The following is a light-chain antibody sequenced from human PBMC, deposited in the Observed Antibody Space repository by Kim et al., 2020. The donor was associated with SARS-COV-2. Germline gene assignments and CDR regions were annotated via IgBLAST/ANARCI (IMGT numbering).Light chain of an antibody. Sequence: PGQTARITCSGDALTKQYAYWYQQKPGQAPVLVIYKDSERPSGIPERFSGSSSGTTVTLTISGVQAEDEADYYCQSADSSGTYVVFGGGTQLTVL. CDR3: QSADSSGTYVV. J-gene: IGLJ2*01. CDR1: ALTKQY. CDR2: KDS. V-gene: IGLV3-25*03.